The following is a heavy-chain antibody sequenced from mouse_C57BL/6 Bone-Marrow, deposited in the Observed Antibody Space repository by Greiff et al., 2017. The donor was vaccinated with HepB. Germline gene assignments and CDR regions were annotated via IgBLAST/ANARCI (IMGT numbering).Heavy chain of an antibody. V-gene: IGHV1-39*01. CDR1: GYSFTDYN. CDR3: ARRGNYYGSSYNWYFDV. Sequence: LQQFGPELVKPGASVKISCKASGYSFTDYNMNWVKQSNGKSLEWIGVINPNYGTTSYNQKFKGKATLTVDQSSSTAYMQLNSLTSEDSAVYYCARRGNYYGSSYNWYFDVWGTGTTVTVSS. J-gene: IGHJ1*03. CDR2: INPNYGTT. D-gene: IGHD1-1*01.